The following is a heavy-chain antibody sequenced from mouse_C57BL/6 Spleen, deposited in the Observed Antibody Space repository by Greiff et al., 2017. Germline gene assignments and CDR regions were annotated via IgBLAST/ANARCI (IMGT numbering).Heavy chain of an antibody. D-gene: IGHD2-4*01. J-gene: IGHJ2*01. CDR3: TTLDYDGVDY. CDR2: IDPENGDT. Sequence: DQLQQSGAELVRPGASVKLSCTASGFNIKDDYMHWVKQRPEQGLEWIGWIDPENGDTEYASKFQGKATITADTSSNTAYLQLSSLTSEDTAVYYCTTLDYDGVDYGGQGTTLTVSS. CDR1: GFNIKDDY. V-gene: IGHV14-4*01.